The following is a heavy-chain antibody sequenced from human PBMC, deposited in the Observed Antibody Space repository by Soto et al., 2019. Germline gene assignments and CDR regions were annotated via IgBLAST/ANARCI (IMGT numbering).Heavy chain of an antibody. D-gene: IGHD1-26*01. V-gene: IGHV3-23*01. J-gene: IGHJ6*02. CDR2: IIDSGGST. CDR1: GFTFSSCA. Sequence: EVHLLESGGALVQPGGSLRLSCAASGFTFSSCAMGWVRQAPGKGLEWVSDIIDSGGSTYYAYSVKGRFTISRDNSKSTLYLQMNSLRAEDTAVYYCGKGRSYYYYSGVDVWGQGTTVTVSS. CDR3: GKGRSYYYYSGVDV.